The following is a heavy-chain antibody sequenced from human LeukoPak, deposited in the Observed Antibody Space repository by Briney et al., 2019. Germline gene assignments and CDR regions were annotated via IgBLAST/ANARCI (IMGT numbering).Heavy chain of an antibody. Sequence: PGGSLRLSCAASGFNVSSNYMSWVRQAPGKGLEWVAVVSYDGSNKYYTDSVKGRFTISRDNSKNTLYLQMNSLRAEDTAVYYCAKDRTAGYDGLVDYWGQGTLVTVSS. CDR1: GFNVSSNY. D-gene: IGHD5-12*01. V-gene: IGHV3-30*18. CDR3: AKDRTAGYDGLVDY. CDR2: VSYDGSNK. J-gene: IGHJ4*02.